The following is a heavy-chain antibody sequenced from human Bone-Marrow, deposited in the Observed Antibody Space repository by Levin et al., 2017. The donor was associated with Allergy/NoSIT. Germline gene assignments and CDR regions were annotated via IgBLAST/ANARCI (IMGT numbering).Heavy chain of an antibody. D-gene: IGHD3-22*01. V-gene: IGHV1-46*01. CDR2: INPSGGST. J-gene: IGHJ6*02. Sequence: ASVKVSCKASGYTFTSYYMHWVRQAPGQGLEWMGIINPSGGSTSYAQKFQGRVTMTRDTSTSTVYMELSSLRSEDTAVYYCARVRPYDSSGYYYYYYGMDVWGQGTTVTVSS. CDR1: GYTFTSYY. CDR3: ARVRPYDSSGYYYYYYGMDV.